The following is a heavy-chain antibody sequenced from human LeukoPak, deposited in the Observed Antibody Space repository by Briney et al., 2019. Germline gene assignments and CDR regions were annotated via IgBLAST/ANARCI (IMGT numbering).Heavy chain of an antibody. CDR3: ARVRGRYYYYYMDV. Sequence: GGSLRLSCAASGFTFDDYGMSWVRQAPGKGLEWVSGINWNGGSTGYADSVKGRFTISRDNAKNSLYLQMNSLRAEDTALYYRARVRGRYYYYYMDVWGKGTTVTVSS. V-gene: IGHV3-20*04. CDR1: GFTFDDYG. CDR2: INWNGGST. J-gene: IGHJ6*03. D-gene: IGHD1-26*01.